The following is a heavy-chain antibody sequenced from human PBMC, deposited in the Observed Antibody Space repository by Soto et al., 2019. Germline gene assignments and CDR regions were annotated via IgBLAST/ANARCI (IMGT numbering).Heavy chain of an antibody. CDR1: GFTFSRAW. Sequence: EVQLVESGGGLVKPGGSLRLSCAASGFTFSRAWLNWVRQGPGKGLEWVGRITTKTDGETTDYAAPVKGRFTISRDDSKNTVYLQMISLKNEDPAVYYCTTETWCGDLWGTYWGQGTLVTVSS. J-gene: IGHJ4*02. D-gene: IGHD3-10*01. CDR2: ITTKTDGETT. V-gene: IGHV3-15*07. CDR3: TTETWCGDLWGTY.